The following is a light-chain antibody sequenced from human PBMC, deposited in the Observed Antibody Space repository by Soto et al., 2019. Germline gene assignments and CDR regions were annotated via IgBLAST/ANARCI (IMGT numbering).Light chain of an antibody. J-gene: IGLJ3*02. V-gene: IGLV1-44*01. CDR2: SNN. CDR3: AAWDDSLNAWV. CDR1: NSNFGSNT. Sequence: QSVLTQPASASGTPGQRVTISCSGSNSNFGSNTVNWYQQLPGTAPKLLIYSNNQRPSGVPDRFSGSKSGTSASLAISGLQSEDEADYYCAAWDDSLNAWVFGGGTKLTVL.